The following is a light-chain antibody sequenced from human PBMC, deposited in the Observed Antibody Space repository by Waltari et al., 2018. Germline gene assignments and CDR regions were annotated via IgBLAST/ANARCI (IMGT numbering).Light chain of an antibody. CDR3: QAWDSGTV. CDR1: QSISNW. Sequence: DIQMTQSPSSVSAFVGDRVTITCRASQSISNWLAWYQQKPGKAPKLLIYGASDLHSGVPSRFSGSGAGTDFTLTISGTQAMDEADYYCQAWDSGTVFGGGTK. V-gene: IGKV1-12*01. CDR2: GAS. J-gene: IGKJ4*01.